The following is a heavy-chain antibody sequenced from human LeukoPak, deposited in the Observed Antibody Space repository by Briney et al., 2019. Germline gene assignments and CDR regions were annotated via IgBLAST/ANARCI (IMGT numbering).Heavy chain of an antibody. Sequence: PSETLSLTCAVYGESFSGYYWSWIRQPPGKGLEWIGEINHSGSTNYNPPLKSRVTISVDTSKNQFSLKLSSVTAADTAVYYCARGRIRSLPVVDGMVSGYGMDVWGQGTTVTVSS. J-gene: IGHJ6*02. V-gene: IGHV4-34*01. CDR3: ARGRIRSLPVVDGMVSGYGMDV. CDR1: GESFSGYY. CDR2: INHSGST. D-gene: IGHD5-18*01.